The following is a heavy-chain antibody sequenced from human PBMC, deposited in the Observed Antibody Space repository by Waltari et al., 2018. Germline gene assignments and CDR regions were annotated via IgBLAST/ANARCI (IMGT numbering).Heavy chain of an antibody. Sequence: QVQLVQSGAEGKKPGASVKVSCKASGYTFTGYYMHWVRQAPGQGLAWMGWIHPNSGGTNYAQKFQGTVTMTRDTSISTAYMELSRLRSDDTALYYCARSDGDYWDAFYIWGQGTMVTVSS. CDR1: GYTFTGYY. CDR2: IHPNSGGT. CDR3: ARSDGDYWDAFYI. V-gene: IGHV1-2*02. J-gene: IGHJ3*02. D-gene: IGHD4-17*01.